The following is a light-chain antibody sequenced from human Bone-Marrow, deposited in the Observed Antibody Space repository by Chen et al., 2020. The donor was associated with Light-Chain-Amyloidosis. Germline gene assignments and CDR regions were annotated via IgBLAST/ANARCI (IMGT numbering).Light chain of an antibody. CDR2: EVT. Sequence: QSALTQPASVSGSPGQAITISCTVTSSDVGVDNHVSWFQQHPDNAPKLMIYEVTNRPSWVPDRCSGSKSDNTASLAISGLQTEDEADYFCSSYTITNTLVFGSGTRVTVL. J-gene: IGLJ1*01. CDR3: SSYTITNTLV. CDR1: SSDVGVDNH. V-gene: IGLV2-14*01.